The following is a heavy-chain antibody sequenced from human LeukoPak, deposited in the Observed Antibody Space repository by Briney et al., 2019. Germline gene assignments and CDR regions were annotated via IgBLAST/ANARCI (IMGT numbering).Heavy chain of an antibody. Sequence: GASVKVSCKASGYTFTGYYMHWVRQAPGQGLEWMGWINPNSGGTNYAQKFQGRVTMTRDTSISTAYMELSRLRSDDTAVYYCARSPRLTGDYYYYYMDVWGKGTTVTVSS. CDR1: GYTFTGYY. J-gene: IGHJ6*03. CDR2: INPNSGGT. D-gene: IGHD7-27*01. V-gene: IGHV1-2*02. CDR3: ARSPRLTGDYYYYYMDV.